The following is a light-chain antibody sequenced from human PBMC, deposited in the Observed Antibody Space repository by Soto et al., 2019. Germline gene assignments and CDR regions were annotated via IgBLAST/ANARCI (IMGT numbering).Light chain of an antibody. Sequence: EIVLTQSPGTLSLSPGERATLSCRASQSVSSSYLAWYQQKPGQAPSLLIYGASRRATGIPDRFSGSWSETDFIRAISRLEPYYFAVYDCQQDGSLYSFGQGPKLEIK. CDR2: GAS. V-gene: IGKV3-20*01. CDR3: QQDGSLYS. J-gene: IGKJ2*01. CDR1: QSVSSSY.